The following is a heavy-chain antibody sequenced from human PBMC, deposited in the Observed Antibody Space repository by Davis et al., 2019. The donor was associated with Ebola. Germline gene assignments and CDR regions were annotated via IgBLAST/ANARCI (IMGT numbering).Heavy chain of an antibody. J-gene: IGHJ6*02. CDR3: AKDGGPAYGLDV. CDR1: GFTFNNYA. V-gene: IGHV3-23*01. D-gene: IGHD3-16*01. Sequence: PGGSLRLSCAASGFTFNNYAMSWIRQAPGKGLEWVSTFSTNGITHYADSVKGRFTMSRDNSKKTLYLQMNSLRADDTALYYCAKDGGPAYGLDVWGQGTTVTVSS. CDR2: FSTNGIT.